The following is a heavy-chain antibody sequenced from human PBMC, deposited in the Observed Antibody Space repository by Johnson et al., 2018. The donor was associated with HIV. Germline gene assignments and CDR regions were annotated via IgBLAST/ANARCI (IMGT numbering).Heavy chain of an antibody. V-gene: IGHV3-74*01. CDR3: ARESGGQYDAFDI. CDR1: GFSFSDGFTFSNAW. CDR2: INSDGSST. J-gene: IGHJ3*02. Sequence: VQLVESGGGLVKPGGSLRLSCAASGFSFSDGFTFSNAWMSWVRQVPGKRLVWVSRINSDGSSTSYADSVKGRFTISRDNAKNTLYLQMNSLRAEDTAVYYCARESGGQYDAFDIWGQGAMVTVSS. D-gene: IGHD3-16*01.